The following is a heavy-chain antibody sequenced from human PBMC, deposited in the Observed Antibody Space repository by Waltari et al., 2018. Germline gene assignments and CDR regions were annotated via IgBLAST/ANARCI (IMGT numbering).Heavy chain of an antibody. CDR1: GGSISISSHY. Sequence: QLQLQESGPGLVKPSETLSLTCIVSGGSISISSHYWDWIRQPPGKGLEWIGSIYYNGRTQYNPSLKTRVTMSVDTSKNQFSLKRTSVTAADTAMYYCARGGTPDGWFDPWGQGTLVNVSS. CDR2: IYYNGRT. J-gene: IGHJ5*02. CDR3: ARGGTPDGWFDP. D-gene: IGHD2-15*01. V-gene: IGHV4-39*07.